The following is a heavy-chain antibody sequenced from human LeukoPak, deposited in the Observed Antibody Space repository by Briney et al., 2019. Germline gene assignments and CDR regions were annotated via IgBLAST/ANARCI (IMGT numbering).Heavy chain of an antibody. CDR2: INPTSGGT. V-gene: IGHV1-2*02. CDR3: ARSPHILTGENFDY. Sequence: ASVKVSCKASGYTFTGYYLHWVRQAPGQGLEWMGWINPTSGGTNYAQKFQDRVTMTRDTSISTAYMELSRLRSDDTAVYYCARSPHILTGENFDYWGQGTLVTVSS. CDR1: GYTFTGYY. J-gene: IGHJ4*02. D-gene: IGHD3-9*01.